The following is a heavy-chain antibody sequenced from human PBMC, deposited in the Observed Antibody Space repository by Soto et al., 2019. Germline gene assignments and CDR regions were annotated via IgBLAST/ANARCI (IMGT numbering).Heavy chain of an antibody. J-gene: IGHJ5*02. V-gene: IGHV4-39*01. CDR1: GGSIYSSSYY. CDR3: ARHPSFHSNPFFWFDP. Sequence: SETLSLTCTVSGGSIYSSSYYWGWIRQPPGKGLEWIGSIFYSGSTYHNPSLKSRATISVDTSKNQFSLRLSSVTAADTAVYYCARHPSFHSNPFFWFDPWGQGTLVTVSS. CDR2: IFYSGST. D-gene: IGHD4-4*01.